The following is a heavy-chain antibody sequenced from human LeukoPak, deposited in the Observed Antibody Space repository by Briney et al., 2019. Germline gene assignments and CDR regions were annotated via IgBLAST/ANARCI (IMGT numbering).Heavy chain of an antibody. V-gene: IGHV3-48*01. CDR3: AKVGVGQQLVRGYFDY. CDR2: LSSSINTI. J-gene: IGHJ4*02. CDR1: GFSFSDYS. Sequence: PGGSLRLSCAASGFSFSDYSMNWVRQAPGKGLEWVSYLSSSINTIYYADSVKGRFTISRDNAKNSLFLQMNSLRAEDTAVYYCAKVGVGQQLVRGYFDYWGQGTLVTVSS. D-gene: IGHD6-13*01.